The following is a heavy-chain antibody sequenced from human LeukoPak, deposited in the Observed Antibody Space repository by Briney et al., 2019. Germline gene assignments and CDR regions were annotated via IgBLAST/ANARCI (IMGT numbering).Heavy chain of an antibody. V-gene: IGHV3-23*01. D-gene: IGHD6-13*01. Sequence: GGSLRLSCAASGFAFDTYGMTWARQAPGKGLEWVSAISGSGGSTYYADSVKGRFTISRDNSKNTLYLQMNSLRAEDTAVYYCAKDSLAAAAGTVFFGGQGTLVTVSS. CDR1: GFAFDTYG. CDR2: ISGSGGST. CDR3: AKDSLAAAAGTVFF. J-gene: IGHJ4*02.